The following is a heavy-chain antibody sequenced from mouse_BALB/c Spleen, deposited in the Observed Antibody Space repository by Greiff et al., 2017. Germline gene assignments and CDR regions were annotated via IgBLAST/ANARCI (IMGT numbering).Heavy chain of an antibody. CDR3: ARLDAMDY. Sequence: EVQVVESGGGLVKPGGSLKLSCAASGFTFSDYYMYWVRQTPEKRLEWVATISDGGSYTYYPDSVKGRFTISRDNAKNNLYLQMSSLKSEDTAMYYCARLDAMDYWGQGTSVTVSS. J-gene: IGHJ4*01. V-gene: IGHV5-4*02. CDR2: ISDGGSYT. CDR1: GFTFSDYY.